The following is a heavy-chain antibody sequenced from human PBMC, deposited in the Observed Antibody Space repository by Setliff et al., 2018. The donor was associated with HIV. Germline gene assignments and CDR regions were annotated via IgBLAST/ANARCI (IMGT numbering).Heavy chain of an antibody. CDR2: INPNSGGT. CDR1: GYTFTGYY. CDR3: ASSGGYPDYLDY. Sequence: ASVKVSCKASGYTFTGYYMHWVRQAPGQGLEWMGWINPNSGGTNYAQKFHGRVTMTTDTSISTAYMVLSRLRSDDAAMYYCASSGGYPDYLDYWGQGTLVTV. J-gene: IGHJ4*02. D-gene: IGHD1-26*01. V-gene: IGHV1-2*02.